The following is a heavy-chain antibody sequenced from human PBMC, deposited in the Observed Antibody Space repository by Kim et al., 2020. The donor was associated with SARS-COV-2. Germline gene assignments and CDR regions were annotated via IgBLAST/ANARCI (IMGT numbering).Heavy chain of an antibody. Sequence: LKSRVTISRDTSKNQFSLKLSSVTAADTAVYYCARVTKYYYDSSGTAYDYWGQGTLVTVSS. J-gene: IGHJ4*02. CDR3: ARVTKYYYDSSGTAYDY. D-gene: IGHD3-22*01. V-gene: IGHV4-34*01.